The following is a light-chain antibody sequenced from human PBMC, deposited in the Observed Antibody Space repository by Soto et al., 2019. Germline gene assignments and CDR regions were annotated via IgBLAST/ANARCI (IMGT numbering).Light chain of an antibody. Sequence: EIVLTQSPATLSLSPGERATLSCRASQSVRSYLVWYQQRPGQAPRLLIFGASDRATGIPERFSGSGSGTDFTLTIDRLEPEDFAMYYCQQYSDSPPTFGQGTKVDIK. V-gene: IGKV3-20*01. J-gene: IGKJ1*01. CDR1: QSVRSY. CDR3: QQYSDSPPT. CDR2: GAS.